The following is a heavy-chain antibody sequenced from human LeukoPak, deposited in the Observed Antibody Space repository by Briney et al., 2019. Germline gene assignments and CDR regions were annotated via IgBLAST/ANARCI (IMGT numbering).Heavy chain of an antibody. D-gene: IGHD6-6*01. V-gene: IGHV3-33*01. CDR1: GFAFSGYG. Sequence: PGGSLRLSCAASGFAFSGYGMHWVRQAPGKGLEWVAVICYDGSNQYNADSVKGRFTISRDNSKNTLYLQMNSLRAEDTSVYYCARDRGKFSSLNNYFDPWGQGTLVTVSS. CDR3: ARDRGKFSSLNNYFDP. CDR2: ICYDGSNQ. J-gene: IGHJ5*02.